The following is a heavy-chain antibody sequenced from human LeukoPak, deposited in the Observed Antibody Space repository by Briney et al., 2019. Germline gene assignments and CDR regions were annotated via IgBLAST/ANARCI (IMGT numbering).Heavy chain of an antibody. J-gene: IGHJ4*02. CDR3: ARDGGDFWSGYYYYFDY. V-gene: IGHV1-2*02. CDR1: GYTFTGYY. CDR2: INPNSGGT. D-gene: IGHD3-3*01. Sequence: ASVKGSCKASGYTFTGYYMHWVRQAPGQGLEWMGWINPNSGGTNYAQKFQGRVTMTRDTSISTAYMELSRLRSDGTAVYYCARDGGDFWSGYYYYFDYWGQGTLVTVSS.